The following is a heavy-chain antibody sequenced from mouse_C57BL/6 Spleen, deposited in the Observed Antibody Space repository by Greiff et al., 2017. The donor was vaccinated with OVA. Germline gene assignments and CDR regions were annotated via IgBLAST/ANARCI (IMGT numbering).Heavy chain of an antibody. CDR2: INPNNGGT. J-gene: IGHJ3*01. D-gene: IGHD4-1*01. V-gene: IGHV1-18*01. CDR3: ARGDWDGKVPWFAY. CDR1: GYTFTDYN. Sequence: EVQLQESGPELVKPGASVKIPCKASGYTFTDYNMDWVKQSHGKSLEWIGDINPNNGGTIYNQKFKGKATLTVDKSSSTAYMELRSLTSEDTAVYYCARGDWDGKVPWFAYWGQGTLVTVSA.